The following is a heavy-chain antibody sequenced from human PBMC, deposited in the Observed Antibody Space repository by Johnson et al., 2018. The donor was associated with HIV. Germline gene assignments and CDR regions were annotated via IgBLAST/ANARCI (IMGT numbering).Heavy chain of an antibody. Sequence: QVQLVESGGGVVQPGRSLRLSCAASGFTFSSYGMHWVRQTPGKGLEWVAVISYDGSNKYYADSVKGRFTISRDNSKNALYLQMNSLRAEDTAVHYCVRALQRWLQLDAFDIWGKGTIVTVSS. V-gene: IGHV3-30*19. CDR3: VRALQRWLQLDAFDI. CDR2: ISYDGSNK. J-gene: IGHJ3*02. CDR1: GFTFSSYG. D-gene: IGHD5-24*01.